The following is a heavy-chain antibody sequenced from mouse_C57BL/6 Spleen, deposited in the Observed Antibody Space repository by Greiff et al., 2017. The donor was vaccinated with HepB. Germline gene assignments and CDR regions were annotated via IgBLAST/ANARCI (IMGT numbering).Heavy chain of an antibody. Sequence: QVQLQQSGAELVRPGTSVKVSCKASGYAFTNYLIEWVKQRPGQGLEWIGVINPGSGGTNYNEKFKGKATLTADKSSSTAYMQLSSLTSEDSAVYFCARTGFHDGGYYFDYWGQGTTLTVSS. CDR2: INPGSGGT. CDR3: ARTGFHDGGYYFDY. D-gene: IGHD2-12*01. J-gene: IGHJ2*01. V-gene: IGHV1-54*01. CDR1: GYAFTNYL.